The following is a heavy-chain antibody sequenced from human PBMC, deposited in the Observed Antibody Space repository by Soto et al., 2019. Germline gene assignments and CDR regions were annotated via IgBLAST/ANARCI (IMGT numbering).Heavy chain of an antibody. J-gene: IGHJ4*02. D-gene: IGHD7-27*01. Sequence: SETLSLTCTVSGVSFSSGDYYWSWIRQPPGKGLEWIGYIYYSDNTYSNPSLKSRVAISGDTSRNQFSLKVSSVTAADTAVYYCARDPEGGYYFDYWGQGILVTVSS. CDR3: ARDPEGGYYFDY. CDR1: GVSFSSGDYY. CDR2: IYYSDNT. V-gene: IGHV4-30-4*02.